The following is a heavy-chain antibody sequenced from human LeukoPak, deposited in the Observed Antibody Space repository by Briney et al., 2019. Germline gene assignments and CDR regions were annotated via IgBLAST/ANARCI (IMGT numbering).Heavy chain of an antibody. CDR1: GFTFSSYS. Sequence: PGGSLRLSCAASGFTFSSYSMNWVRQAPGKGLEWVSSISSSSSYIYYADSVKGRFTISRDNAKNSLYLQMNSLRAEDTAVYYCARVERDCSGGSCYYYYYAMDVWGQGTTVTVSS. V-gene: IGHV3-21*01. CDR2: ISSSSSYI. J-gene: IGHJ6*02. D-gene: IGHD2-15*01. CDR3: ARVERDCSGGSCYYYYYAMDV.